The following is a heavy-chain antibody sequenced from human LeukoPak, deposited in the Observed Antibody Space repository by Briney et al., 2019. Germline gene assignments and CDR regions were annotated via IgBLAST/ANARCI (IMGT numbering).Heavy chain of an antibody. CDR3: ARVGGDYSYYYMDV. J-gene: IGHJ6*03. Sequence: SQTLSLTCTVSGGSISSGGYYWSWIRQHPGKGLECIGYIYYSGSTYYNPSLKSRVTISVDTSKNQFSLKLSSVTAADTAVYYCARVGGDYSYYYMDVWGKGTSVTVSS. CDR1: GGSISSGGYY. CDR2: IYYSGST. D-gene: IGHD2-21*01. V-gene: IGHV4-31*03.